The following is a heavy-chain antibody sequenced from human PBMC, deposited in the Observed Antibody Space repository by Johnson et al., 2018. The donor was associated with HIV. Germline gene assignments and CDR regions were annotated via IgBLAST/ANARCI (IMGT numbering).Heavy chain of an antibody. J-gene: IGHJ3*02. CDR3: ARGVPIAAAGHDAFDI. Sequence: QMLLVESGGGVVQPGRSLRLSCAASGFTFSSYAMHWVRQAPGKGLEWVAVISYDGSNKYYADSVTGRFTISRDNSKNTLYLQMNSLRAGDTAVYYCARGVPIAAAGHDAFDIWGQGTMVTVSS. V-gene: IGHV3-30*14. D-gene: IGHD6-13*01. CDR1: GFTFSSYA. CDR2: ISYDGSNK.